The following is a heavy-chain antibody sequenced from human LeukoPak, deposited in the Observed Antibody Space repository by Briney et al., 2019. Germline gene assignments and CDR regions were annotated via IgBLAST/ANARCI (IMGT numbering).Heavy chain of an antibody. Sequence: SETLSLTCTVSGGSMSPYHWSWIRQPPGKGLEWIGYIYYSGSTYYNPSLKSRVTISVDTSKNQFSLKLSSVTAADTAVYYCAREQLYYDSSGFVSWGQGTLVTVSS. V-gene: IGHV4-59*06. CDR3: AREQLYYDSSGFVS. D-gene: IGHD3-22*01. CDR2: IYYSGST. CDR1: GGSMSPYH. J-gene: IGHJ5*01.